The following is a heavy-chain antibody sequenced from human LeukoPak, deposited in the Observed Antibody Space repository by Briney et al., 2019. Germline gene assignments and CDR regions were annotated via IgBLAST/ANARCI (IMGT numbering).Heavy chain of an antibody. CDR1: GFTFSSYA. V-gene: IGHV3-30-3*01. J-gene: IGHJ4*02. CDR2: ISYDGSNK. Sequence: GGSLRLSCAASGFTFSSYAMHWVRRAPGKGLEWVAVISYDGSNKYYADSVKGRFTISRDNSKNTLYLQMNSLRAEDTAAYYCARWGWHYDSSGFDYWGQGTLVTVSS. CDR3: ARWGWHYDSSGFDY. D-gene: IGHD3-22*01.